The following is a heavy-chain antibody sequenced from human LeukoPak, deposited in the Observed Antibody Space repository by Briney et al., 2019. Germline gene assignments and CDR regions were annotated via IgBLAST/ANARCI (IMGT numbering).Heavy chain of an antibody. D-gene: IGHD5-18*01. V-gene: IGHV3-23*01. CDR3: ARRGNSYEFDY. Sequence: GGSLRLSCAASGFTFSTCAMSWVRQAPGKGLEWVSIISDSSDYTNNADSVKGRFTISRDNSKNTLYLQMNSLRAEDTAVYYCARRGNSYEFDYWGQGTLVTVSS. CDR2: ISDSSDYT. CDR1: GFTFSTCA. J-gene: IGHJ4*02.